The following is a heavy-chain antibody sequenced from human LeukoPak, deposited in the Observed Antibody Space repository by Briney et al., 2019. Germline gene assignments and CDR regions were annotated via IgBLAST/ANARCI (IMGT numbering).Heavy chain of an antibody. CDR2: IYTSGST. J-gene: IGHJ4*02. V-gene: IGHV4-61*02. CDR3: ARLGIVGATGVDY. D-gene: IGHD1-26*01. CDR1: GGSISSGSYY. Sequence: SETLSLTCTVSGGSISSGSYYWSWIRQPAGKGLEWIGRIYTSGSTNYNPSLKSRVTISVDTSKNQFSLKLSSVTAADTAVYYCARLGIVGATGVDYWGQGTLVTVSS.